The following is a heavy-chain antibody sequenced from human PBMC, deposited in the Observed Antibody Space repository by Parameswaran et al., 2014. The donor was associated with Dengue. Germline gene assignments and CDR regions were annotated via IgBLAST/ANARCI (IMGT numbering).Heavy chain of an antibody. Sequence: WVRQAPGQGLEWMGWINPNSGGTNYAQKFQGRVTMTRDTSISTAYMELSRLRSDDTAVYYCARDSYSRGYFDYWGQGNPGHRLL. J-gene: IGHJ4*02. V-gene: IGHV1-2*02. D-gene: IGHD2-21*01. CDR3: ARDSYSRGYFDY. CDR2: INPNSGGT.